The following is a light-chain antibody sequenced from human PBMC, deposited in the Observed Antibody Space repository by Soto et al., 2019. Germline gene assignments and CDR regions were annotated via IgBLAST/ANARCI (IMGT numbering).Light chain of an antibody. Sequence: DIVMTQSPLSLPVTPGEPASISCRSSQSLLHSNGYNYLVWYLQKPGQSPQLLIYLGSNRASGVPDRFSGSGSGKDFTLKISRVEAEDVGVYYFMQALQTPLTFGGGTKVEIK. CDR1: QSLLHSNGYNY. CDR2: LGS. V-gene: IGKV2-28*01. J-gene: IGKJ4*01. CDR3: MQALQTPLT.